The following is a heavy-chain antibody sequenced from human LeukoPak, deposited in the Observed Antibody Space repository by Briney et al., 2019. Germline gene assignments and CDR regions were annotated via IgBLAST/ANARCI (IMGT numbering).Heavy chain of an antibody. J-gene: IGHJ4*02. CDR3: ARSSEQWLREYYFDY. D-gene: IGHD6-19*01. CDR1: GGSISSSSYY. V-gene: IGHV4-39*07. CDR2: IYYSGST. Sequence: SETLSLTCTVSGGSISSSSYYWGWIRQPPGKGLEWIGSIYYSGSTYYNPSLKSRVTISVDTSKNQFSLKMSSVTAADTAVYYCARSSEQWLREYYFDYWGQGTLVTVSS.